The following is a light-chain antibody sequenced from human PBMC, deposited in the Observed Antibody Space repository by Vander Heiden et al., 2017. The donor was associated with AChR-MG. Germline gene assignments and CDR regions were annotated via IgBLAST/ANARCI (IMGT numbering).Light chain of an antibody. CDR3: QQSFSVPRA. Sequence: DIQMTQSPSSLSASVGDRVTVTCRASQWMSNYLNWYQQKPGEAPKLLIYAASNLQSGVPSRFSGSGSGTDFTLTISSLQPEDFATYYCQQSFSVPRAFAQGTKVEIK. CDR1: QWMSNY. CDR2: AAS. V-gene: IGKV1-39*01. J-gene: IGKJ1*01.